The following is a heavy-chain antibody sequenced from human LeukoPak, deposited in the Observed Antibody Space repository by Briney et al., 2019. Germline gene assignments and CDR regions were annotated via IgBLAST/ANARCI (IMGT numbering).Heavy chain of an antibody. CDR3: AREGSYYDILTGYYDY. CDR2: IKQDGSEK. CDR1: GFTFSSYW. J-gene: IGHJ4*02. V-gene: IGHV3-7*01. Sequence: HTGGSLRLSCAASGFTFSSYWMSWVRQAPGKGLEWVANIKQDGSEKYYVDSVKGRFTISRDNAKNSLHLQMNSLRAEDTAVYYCAREGSYYDILTGYYDYWGQGTLVTVSS. D-gene: IGHD3-9*01.